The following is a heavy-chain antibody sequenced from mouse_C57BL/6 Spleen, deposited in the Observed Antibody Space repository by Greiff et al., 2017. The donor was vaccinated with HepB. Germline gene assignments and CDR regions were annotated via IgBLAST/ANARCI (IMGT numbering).Heavy chain of an antibody. J-gene: IGHJ2*01. Sequence: EVQRVESGGGLVKPGGSLKLSCAASGFTFSSYTMSWVRQTPEKRLEWVATISGGGGNTYYPDSVKGRFTISRDNAKNTLYLQMSSLRSEDTALYYCASLTGTWYFDYWGQGTTLTVSS. V-gene: IGHV5-9*01. D-gene: IGHD4-1*01. CDR3: ASLTGTWYFDY. CDR1: GFTFSSYT. CDR2: ISGGGGNT.